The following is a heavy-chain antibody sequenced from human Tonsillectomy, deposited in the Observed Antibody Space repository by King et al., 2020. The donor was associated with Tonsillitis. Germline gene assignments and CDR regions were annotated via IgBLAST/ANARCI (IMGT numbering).Heavy chain of an antibody. D-gene: IGHD4/OR15-4a*01. Sequence: VQLVESGGGVVQPGGSLRLSCAASGFSFSNYGMHWVRQAPGKGLEWVTFIRFDGSNEYYAGSVKGRFTISGDNSKNTLYLQMSGLRAEDTAVYYCAKDRGLTTSFPYSFDYWGQGTLVTVSS. CDR1: GFSFSNYG. CDR2: IRFDGSNE. V-gene: IGHV3-30*02. J-gene: IGHJ4*02. CDR3: AKDRGLTTSFPYSFDY.